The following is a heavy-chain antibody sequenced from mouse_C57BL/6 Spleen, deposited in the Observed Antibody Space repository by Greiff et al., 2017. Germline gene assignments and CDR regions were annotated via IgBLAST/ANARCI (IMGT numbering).Heavy chain of an antibody. CDR2: FYPYNDDT. V-gene: IGHV1-47*01. CDR1: GYTFTTYP. CDR3: ARGDYDEGGDYAMDY. D-gene: IGHD2-4*01. J-gene: IGHJ4*01. Sequence: QVQLQQSGAELVKPGASVKMSCKASGYTFTTYPIEWMKQNHGKSLEWIGNFYPYNDDTKYNEKFKGKATLTVEKSSSTVYLELSRLTSDDSAVYYCARGDYDEGGDYAMDYWGQGTSVTVSS.